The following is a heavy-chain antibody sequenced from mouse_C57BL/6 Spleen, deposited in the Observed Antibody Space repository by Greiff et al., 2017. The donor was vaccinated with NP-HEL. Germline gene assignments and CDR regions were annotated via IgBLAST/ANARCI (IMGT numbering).Heavy chain of an antibody. CDR2: IHPNSGST. Sequence: QVQLQQPGAELVKPGASVKLSCKASGYTFTSYWMHWVKQRPGQGLEWIGMIHPNSGSTNYNEKFKSKATLTVDKSSSTAYMQLSSLTSEDSAVYYCARSRHYDDEYYFDYWGQGTTLTVSS. D-gene: IGHD2-4*01. CDR3: ARSRHYDDEYYFDY. J-gene: IGHJ2*01. CDR1: GYTFTSYW. V-gene: IGHV1-64*01.